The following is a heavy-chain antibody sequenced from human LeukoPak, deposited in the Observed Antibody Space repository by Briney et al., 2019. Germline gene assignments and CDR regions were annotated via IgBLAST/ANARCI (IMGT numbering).Heavy chain of an antibody. CDR1: GGSISSSSW. V-gene: IGHV4-4*02. D-gene: IGHD5-12*01. CDR3: ARANPEWLRLIY. Sequence: SETLSLTCAVSGGSISSSSWWSWVRQPPGKGLEWIGEIYHSGSTNYNPSLKSRVTISVDKSKNQFSLKLSSVTAADTAVYYCARANPEWLRLIYWGQGTLVTVSS. CDR2: IYHSGST. J-gene: IGHJ4*02.